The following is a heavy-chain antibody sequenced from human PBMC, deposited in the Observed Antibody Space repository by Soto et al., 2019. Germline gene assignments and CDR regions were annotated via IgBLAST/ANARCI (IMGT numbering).Heavy chain of an antibody. CDR3: AREDSIIIPAVSDF. Sequence: PGGSLRLSCAVSGFYFNNYGISWVRQPPGKGLEWVSSVSKSDYTYYSDSVKGRFTISRDNAKNSVSLQMNSLRAEDTAVYYCAREDSIIIPAVSDFWGQGTLVTVSS. V-gene: IGHV3-21*01. D-gene: IGHD2-2*01. CDR2: VSKSDYT. J-gene: IGHJ4*02. CDR1: GFYFNNYG.